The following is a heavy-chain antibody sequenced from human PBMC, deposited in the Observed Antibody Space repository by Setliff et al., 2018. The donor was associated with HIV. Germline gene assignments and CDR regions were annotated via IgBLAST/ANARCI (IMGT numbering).Heavy chain of an antibody. CDR3: ARVLYSSNKGGGY. J-gene: IGHJ4*02. D-gene: IGHD6-13*01. Sequence: VASVKVSCKTSGGTLSNYVITWVRQAPGQGLEWMGWISAYNGNTNYAQKLQGRVTMTTDTSTSTAYMELRSLRSDDTAVYYCARVLYSSNKGGGYWGQGTLVTVSS. V-gene: IGHV1-18*01. CDR1: GGTLSNYV. CDR2: ISAYNGNT.